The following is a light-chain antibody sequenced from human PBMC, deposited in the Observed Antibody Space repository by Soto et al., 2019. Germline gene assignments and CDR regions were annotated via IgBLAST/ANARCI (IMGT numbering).Light chain of an antibody. CDR1: SSNIGSNY. Sequence: QSVLTQPPSASGTPGQRVTISCSGSSSNIGSNYVYWYQQLPGTAPKLLIYRNNQRPSGVPDRFSGSKSGTSASLAISGLRSEDEAAYDCAAWDDSLSGRVVFGGGTKLTVL. V-gene: IGLV1-47*01. CDR3: AAWDDSLSGRVV. J-gene: IGLJ2*01. CDR2: RNN.